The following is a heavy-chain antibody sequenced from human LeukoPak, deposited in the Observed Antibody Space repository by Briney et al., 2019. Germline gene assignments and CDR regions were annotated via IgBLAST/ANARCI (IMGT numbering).Heavy chain of an antibody. Sequence: SETLSLTCTVSGGSISSGDYYWSWIRQPPGKGLEWIGYIYYSGSTYYNPSLKSRVTISVDTSKNQFSLKLSSVTAADTAVYSCARGLAPGYSSSWGPDYWGQGTLVTVSS. CDR1: GGSISSGDYY. CDR3: ARGLAPGYSSSWGPDY. CDR2: IYYSGST. J-gene: IGHJ4*02. V-gene: IGHV4-30-4*01. D-gene: IGHD6-19*01.